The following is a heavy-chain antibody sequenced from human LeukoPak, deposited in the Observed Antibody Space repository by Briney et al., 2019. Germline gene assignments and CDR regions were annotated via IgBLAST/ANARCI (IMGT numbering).Heavy chain of an antibody. CDR2: SKNDGSST. D-gene: IGHD3-16*01. Sequence: GGSLRLSCAVSGFTVSDNHMSWVGQAPGKGLVWVSRSKNDGSSTSYADSVKGRFTISRDNAKNTLYLQMNSLRAEDTAVYYCARELPRIGGQTDASDIWGQGTMVTVS. CDR3: ARELPRIGGQTDASDI. J-gene: IGHJ3*02. CDR1: GFTVSDNH. V-gene: IGHV3-74*01.